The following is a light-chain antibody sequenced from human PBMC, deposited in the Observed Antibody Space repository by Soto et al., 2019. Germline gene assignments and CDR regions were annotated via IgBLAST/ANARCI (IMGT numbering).Light chain of an antibody. V-gene: IGKV3-20*01. J-gene: IGKJ1*01. CDR3: QQYGSSPT. CDR2: GAS. CDR1: QTVTSSY. Sequence: IVLTLSPGTLSLSPGQRATLFCRASQTVTSSYLAWYQQKPGQAPRLLIYGASSRATGIPDRFRGSGSGTDFTLTISRLEPEDFAVYSCQQYGSSPTFGQGTKVDIK.